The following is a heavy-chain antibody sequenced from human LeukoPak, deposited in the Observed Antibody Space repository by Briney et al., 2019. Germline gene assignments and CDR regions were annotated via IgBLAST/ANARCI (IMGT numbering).Heavy chain of an antibody. CDR2: VSSRGST. J-gene: IGHJ4*02. CDR1: GSISSGSYF. CDR3: TRDLGNWDIDY. D-gene: IGHD7-27*01. V-gene: IGHV4-39*07. Sequence: PSQTLSLTCTVSGSISSGSYFWGWVRQPPGKGLEWIGSVSSRGSTHYNPSLKSRVTISSDTSRNQFSLKLSSVTAADTAIYYCTRDLGNWDIDYWGQGTLVTVSS.